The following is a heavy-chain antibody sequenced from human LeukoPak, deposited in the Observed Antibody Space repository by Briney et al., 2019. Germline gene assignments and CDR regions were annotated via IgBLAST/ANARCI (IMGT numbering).Heavy chain of an antibody. V-gene: IGHV3-66*01. CDR3: ARGFTLEY. J-gene: IGHJ4*02. D-gene: IGHD1-1*01. Sequence: PGGSLRLSCAASGFTVSSNYMSWVRQAPGRGLEWASVFYSGDNTYYADSVKGRFTISRDSSKNTLFLQMNSLRVEDTAVYFCARGFTLEYWGQGTLVTVSS. CDR2: FYSGDNT. CDR1: GFTVSSNY.